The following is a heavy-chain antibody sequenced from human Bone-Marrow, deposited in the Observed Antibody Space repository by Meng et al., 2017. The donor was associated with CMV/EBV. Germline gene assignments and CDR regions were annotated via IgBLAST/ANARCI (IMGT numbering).Heavy chain of an antibody. J-gene: IGHJ4*02. Sequence: QVHLVESGGGLVKPGGSLRLSCAASGFMFSDYYMTWIRQAPGKGLEWVSHISRNITYTHYADSVKGRFTISRDNANNSLYLQMNGLRAEDTAVYYCARAGGKHYDFWSDYWGQGTLVTVSS. V-gene: IGHV3-11*06. CDR2: ISRNITYT. D-gene: IGHD3-3*01. CDR1: GFMFSDYY. CDR3: ARAGGKHYDFWSDY.